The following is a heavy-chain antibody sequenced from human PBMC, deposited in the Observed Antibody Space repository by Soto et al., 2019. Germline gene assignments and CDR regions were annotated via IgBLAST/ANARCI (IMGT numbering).Heavy chain of an antibody. J-gene: IGHJ4*02. CDR2: ISGTGGTT. D-gene: IGHD1-26*01. CDR1: GFTFSAYA. Sequence: EVQLSESGGGLVQPGGSPRLSCAASGFTFSAYAMSWVRQAPGKGLGWVSSISGTGGTTFYADSVQGRFTISRDNSKNTLYLQMTSLRAEDTAVYYCARGAQSTCIDYWGQGTLVTVSS. V-gene: IGHV3-23*01. CDR3: ARGAQSTCIDY.